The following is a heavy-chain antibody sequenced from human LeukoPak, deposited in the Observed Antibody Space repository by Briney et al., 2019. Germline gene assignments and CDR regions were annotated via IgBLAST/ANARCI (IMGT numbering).Heavy chain of an antibody. CDR3: ARGHKPRRRPVPATARVDAFDI. D-gene: IGHD2-2*01. CDR2: INHSGST. V-gene: IGHV4-34*01. CDR1: GGSFSGYY. J-gene: IGHJ3*02. Sequence: SETLSLTCAVYGGSFSGYYWSWIRQPPGKGLEWIGEINHSGSTNYNPSLKSRVTISVDTSKNQFSLKLSSVTAADTAVYYCARGHKPRRRPVPATARVDAFDIWGQGTMVTVSS.